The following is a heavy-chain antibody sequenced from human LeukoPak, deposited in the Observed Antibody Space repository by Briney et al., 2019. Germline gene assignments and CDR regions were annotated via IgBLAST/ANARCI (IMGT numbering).Heavy chain of an antibody. D-gene: IGHD2-2*01. CDR3: AHFSGASSAFDY. V-gene: IGHV2-5*01. CDR1: GFSLEPSGVG. CDR2: IYWNDDR. J-gene: IGHJ4*02. Sequence: SGPTLVNPTQTLTLTCTFSGFSLEPSGVGVGWIRQPPGKALEWLAIIYWNDDRRSSPSLKSRLAITKDTSKNQVVLTMTNMDPVDTATYYCAHFSGASSAFDYWGQGSLVTVSS.